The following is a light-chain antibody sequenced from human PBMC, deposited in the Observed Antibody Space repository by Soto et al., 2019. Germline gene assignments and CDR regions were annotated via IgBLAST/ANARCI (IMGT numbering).Light chain of an antibody. J-gene: IGKJ4*01. CDR3: QQANSFPLT. V-gene: IGKV3-20*01. CDR2: GAS. CDR1: QSVSSSY. Sequence: EIVLTQSPDTLSLSPGERATLSCRASQSVSSSYLAWYQQKPGQAPRLLIYGASSRATGIPDRFSGSGSGTDFTLTISSLQPEDFATYYCQQANSFPLTFGGGTKVDIK.